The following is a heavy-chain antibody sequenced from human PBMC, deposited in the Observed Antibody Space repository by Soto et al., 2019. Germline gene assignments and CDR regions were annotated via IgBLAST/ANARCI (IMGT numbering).Heavy chain of an antibody. Sequence: GGSLRLSCAASGFTFSGYAMSWVRQAPGKGLEWVSAISGSGGSTYYADSVKGRFTISRDNSKNTLYLQMNSLRAEDTAVYYCAKDRRTETKGRIMITFGGARYGMDVWGQGTTVTVSS. CDR2: ISGSGGST. CDR3: AKDRRTETKGRIMITFGGARYGMDV. J-gene: IGHJ6*02. D-gene: IGHD3-16*01. CDR1: GFTFSGYA. V-gene: IGHV3-23*01.